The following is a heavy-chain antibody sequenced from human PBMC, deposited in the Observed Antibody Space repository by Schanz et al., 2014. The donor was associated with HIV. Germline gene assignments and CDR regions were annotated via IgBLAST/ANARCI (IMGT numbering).Heavy chain of an antibody. J-gene: IGHJ6*02. D-gene: IGHD3-22*01. CDR3: AKDRNYYDNRYLGKGNYYYYYGMDV. CDR2: MNQDGSRK. CDR1: GFTFSSYW. V-gene: IGHV3-7*01. Sequence: EVNLVESGGGLVKPGRSLRLSCAASGFTFSSYWMTWVRQAPGKGLEMVANMNQDGSRKYYVDSGKGRFTISRDNSKNTMYLKMNSLRVDDTAVYYCAKDRNYYDNRYLGKGNYYYYYGMDVWGQGTLVTVSS.